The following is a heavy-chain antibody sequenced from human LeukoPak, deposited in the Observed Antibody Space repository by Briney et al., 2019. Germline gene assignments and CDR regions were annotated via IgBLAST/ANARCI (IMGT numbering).Heavy chain of an antibody. CDR2: IYYSGST. CDR3: ARERYGDSTH. CDR1: GGSISSSSYY. V-gene: IGHV4-39*07. D-gene: IGHD4-17*01. Sequence: SETLSLTCTVSGGSISSSSYYWGWIRQPPGKGLEWIGSIYYSGSTYYNPSLKSRVTISVDTSKNQFSLKLSSVTAADTAVYYCARERYGDSTHWGQGTLVTVSS. J-gene: IGHJ4*02.